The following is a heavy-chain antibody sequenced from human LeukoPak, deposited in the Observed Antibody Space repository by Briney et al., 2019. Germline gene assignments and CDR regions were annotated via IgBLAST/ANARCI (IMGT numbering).Heavy chain of an antibody. J-gene: IGHJ4*02. CDR3: ARPGQLGEYTPYYFDF. Sequence: GESLQISCKGSGFRFTSYWIGWVRQMPGKGLEYMGIIYPADSDTRYSPSFQGQVTISADKSISTAYLQWSSLKASDTAMYYCARPGQLGEYTPYYFDFWGQGTLVTVSS. D-gene: IGHD3-16*01. V-gene: IGHV5-51*01. CDR2: IYPADSDT. CDR1: GFRFTSYW.